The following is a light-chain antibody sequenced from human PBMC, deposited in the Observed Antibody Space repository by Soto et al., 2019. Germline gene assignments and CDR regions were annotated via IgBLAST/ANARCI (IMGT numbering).Light chain of an antibody. CDR2: AAS. CDR3: QQSYSTPHT. CDR1: QSISSD. V-gene: IGKV1-39*01. Sequence: DIQMTQSPSPLSASVGDRVTITCRASQSISSDLNWYQQKPGKAPKLLIYAASSLQSGVPSRFSGSGSGTDFTLTISSLQPEDFATYYCQQSYSTPHTFGGGTKVDIK. J-gene: IGKJ4*01.